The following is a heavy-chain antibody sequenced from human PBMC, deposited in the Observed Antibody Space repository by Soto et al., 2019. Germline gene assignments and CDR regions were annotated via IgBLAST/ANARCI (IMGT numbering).Heavy chain of an antibody. CDR1: GYTFTSYY. D-gene: IGHD4-4*01. J-gene: IGHJ5*02. V-gene: IGHV1-46*01. Sequence: ASVKVSCKASGYTFTSYYMHWVRQAPGQGLEWMGIINPSGGSTSYAQKCQGRVTMTRDTSTSTVYMEPSSLRSEDTAVYYCARDQGLQYFDPWGQGTRVTVS. CDR3: ARDQGLQYFDP. CDR2: INPSGGST.